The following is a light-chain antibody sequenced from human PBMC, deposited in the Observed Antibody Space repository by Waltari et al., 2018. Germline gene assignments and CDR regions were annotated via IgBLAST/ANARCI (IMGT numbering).Light chain of an antibody. CDR2: VNSDGSH. J-gene: IGLJ3*02. CDR3: QTWGTGIWL. CDR1: SGHSYYA. Sequence: QLVLTQSPSASASLGASVSLTCTLSSGHSYYAIAWHQQQPQKGPRYLMKVNSDGSHTKGDGIPDRFSGSSSGAGRYLTISSLQSEDAADYYCQTWGTGIWLFGGGTKLTVL. V-gene: IGLV4-69*01.